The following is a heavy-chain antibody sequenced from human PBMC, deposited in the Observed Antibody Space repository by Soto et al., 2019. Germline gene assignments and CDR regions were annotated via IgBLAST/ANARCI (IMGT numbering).Heavy chain of an antibody. Sequence: EVQLVESGGGLVQPGGSLRLSCAASGFTFSSYAMHWVRPAPGKGLVYVSAISSNGGSTYYANSVKGRFTISRDNSTNTLYLQMSSLRAEDMAVYYGTRGIAGRVNAMDIWGQGTTVTVS. CDR2: ISSNGGST. V-gene: IGHV3-64*01. D-gene: IGHD2-21*01. CDR1: GFTFSSYA. J-gene: IGHJ6*02. CDR3: TRGIAGRVNAMDI.